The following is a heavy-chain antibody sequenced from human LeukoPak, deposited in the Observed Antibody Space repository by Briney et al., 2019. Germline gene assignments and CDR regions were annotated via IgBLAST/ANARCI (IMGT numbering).Heavy chain of an antibody. CDR1: GFTFDDYG. J-gene: IGHJ4*02. V-gene: IGHV3-7*01. CDR3: ALNYYGSGTYGAY. D-gene: IGHD3-10*01. CDR2: IKQDGSEK. Sequence: GGSLRLSCAASGFTFDDYGMSWVRQAPGKGLEWVAYIKQDGSEKYYVDSVKGRFTISRDNAKNSLYLQMNSLRAEDTAVYYCALNYYGSGTYGAYWGQGTLVTVSS.